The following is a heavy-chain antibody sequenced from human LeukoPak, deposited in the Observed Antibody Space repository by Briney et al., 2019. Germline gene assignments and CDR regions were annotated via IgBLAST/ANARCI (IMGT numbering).Heavy chain of an antibody. Sequence: ASVKVSCKASGYNFFSYGITWVRQAPGQGLEWMGWVSAYAGNTNYVQKFQGRVTMTTDTSTSTAYMELRSLRSDDTAVYYCARDCIGCHGFDSWGQGTLVTVSS. CDR3: ARDCIGCHGFDS. D-gene: IGHD1-26*01. CDR1: GYNFFSYG. J-gene: IGHJ4*02. V-gene: IGHV1-18*01. CDR2: VSAYAGNT.